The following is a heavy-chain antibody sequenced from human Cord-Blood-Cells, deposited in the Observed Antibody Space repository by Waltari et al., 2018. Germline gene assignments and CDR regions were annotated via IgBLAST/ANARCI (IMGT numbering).Heavy chain of an antibody. CDR2: FDPEEGET. CDR1: GYTLTELS. Sequence: QVQLVQSGAEVKKPGASVKVSCKVSGYTLTELSMHWVRQAPGKGLEWMGEFDPEEGETSYAQKFQGRVTMTEDTSTDTAYMELSSLRSEDTAVYYCATSQNGEEAFDIWGQGTMVTVSS. D-gene: IGHD4-17*01. CDR3: ATSQNGEEAFDI. V-gene: IGHV1-24*01. J-gene: IGHJ3*02.